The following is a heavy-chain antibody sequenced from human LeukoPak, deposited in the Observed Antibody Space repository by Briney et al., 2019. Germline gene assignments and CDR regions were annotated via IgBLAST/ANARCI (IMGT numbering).Heavy chain of an antibody. V-gene: IGHV4-34*01. Sequence: SETLSLTCAVYGGSFSGYYWSWIRQPPGKGLEWIGEINDSESTNYNPSLKSRVTISVDTSKNQFSLKLSSVTAADTAVYYCVRHLESPYSGTYAYWGQGTLVTVSS. D-gene: IGHD1-26*01. CDR2: INDSEST. J-gene: IGHJ4*02. CDR1: GGSFSGYY. CDR3: VRHLESPYSGTYAY.